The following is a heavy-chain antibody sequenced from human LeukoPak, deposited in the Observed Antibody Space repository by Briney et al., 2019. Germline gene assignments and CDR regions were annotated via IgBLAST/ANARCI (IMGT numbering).Heavy chain of an antibody. V-gene: IGHV3-30*02. CDR3: AREDDWNYEDY. Sequence: GGSLRLSCATSGFSFSPYGMHWVRQAPGKGLEWVAFIVKGRFTISRDNAKNSLYLQMNSLRAEDTAIYYCAREDDWNYEDYWGQGTLVTVSS. J-gene: IGHJ4*02. CDR2: I. CDR1: GFSFSPYG. D-gene: IGHD1-7*01.